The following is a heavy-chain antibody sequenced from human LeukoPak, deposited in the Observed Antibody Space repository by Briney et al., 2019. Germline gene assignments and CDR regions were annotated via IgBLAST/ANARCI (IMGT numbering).Heavy chain of an antibody. CDR3: AREGGYGGVFDY. Sequence: RGSLRLSCAASRFTFSSYWMTWVRQAPGKGLEWVANIKQDGSEQYYVGSVKGRFTISRDNTKNSLFLQMNSLRAEDTAVYYCAREGGYGGVFDYWGQGTLVTVSS. CDR1: RFTFSSYW. J-gene: IGHJ4*02. CDR2: IKQDGSEQ. D-gene: IGHD5-12*01. V-gene: IGHV3-7*03.